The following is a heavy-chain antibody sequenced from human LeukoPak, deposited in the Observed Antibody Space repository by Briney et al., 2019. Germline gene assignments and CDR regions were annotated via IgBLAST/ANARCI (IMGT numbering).Heavy chain of an antibody. CDR2: IYYSGST. CDR1: GGSISSYY. V-gene: IGHV4-59*08. CDR3: SRHEGSLDAFDI. Sequence: SETLSLTCTVSGGSISSYYWSWIRQPPGKGLEWIGYIYYSGSTNYNPSLKSRVTISVDTSKNQFSLKLSSVTAADTAVYYCSRHEGSLDAFDIWGQGTMVTVSS. J-gene: IGHJ3*02. D-gene: IGHD1-26*01.